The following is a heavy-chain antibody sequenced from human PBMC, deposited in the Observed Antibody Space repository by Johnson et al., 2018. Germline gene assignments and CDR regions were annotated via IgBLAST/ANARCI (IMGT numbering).Heavy chain of an antibody. D-gene: IGHD3-10*01. CDR2: IYYSGST. Sequence: QVQLQESGPGLVKPSETLSLTCTVSGGSISSYYWSWIRQPPGKGLEWIGYIYYSGSTNYNPSLKSRATITVDTSKNQFSLKLSSVTAADTAVYYWARAPRGYGSGSYHNYYYYMDVWGKGTTVTVSS. CDR1: GGSISSYY. J-gene: IGHJ6*03. CDR3: ARAPRGYGSGSYHNYYYYMDV. V-gene: IGHV4-59*01.